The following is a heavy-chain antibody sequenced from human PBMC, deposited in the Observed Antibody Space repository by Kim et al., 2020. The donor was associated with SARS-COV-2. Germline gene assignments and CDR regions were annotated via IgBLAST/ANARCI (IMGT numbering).Heavy chain of an antibody. CDR3: AKDFNYDILTGEFDP. CDR2: ISWNSGSI. J-gene: IGHJ5*02. CDR1: GFTFDDYA. D-gene: IGHD3-9*01. Sequence: GGSLRLSCAASGFTFDDYAMHWVRQAPGKGLEWVSGISWNSGSIGYADSVKGRFTISRDNAKNSLYLQMNSLRAEDTALYYCAKDFNYDILTGEFDPWG. V-gene: IGHV3-9*01.